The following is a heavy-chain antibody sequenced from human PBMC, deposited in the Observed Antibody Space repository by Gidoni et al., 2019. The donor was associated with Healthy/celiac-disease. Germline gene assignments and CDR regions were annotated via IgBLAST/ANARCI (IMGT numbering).Heavy chain of an antibody. D-gene: IGHD6-6*01. CDR3: ERIEARGD. V-gene: IGHV3-21*01. CDR1: GVTFSRQS. CDR2: ISSSSSYI. J-gene: IGHJ4*02. Sequence: VQLVASGGGLVKPGGSLRLACAASGVTFSRQSMNWVRQAPGKGMEWVSSISSSSSYIYYADSVKGQFTIYRENAKNSLYLQMNSLRAEDTAGYYCERIEARGDWGQGTLVTVSS.